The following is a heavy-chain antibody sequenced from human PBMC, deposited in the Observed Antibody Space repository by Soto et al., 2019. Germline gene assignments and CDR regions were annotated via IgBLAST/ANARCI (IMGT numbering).Heavy chain of an antibody. CDR1: GFTFSSYS. Sequence: GGSLRLSCAASGFTFSSYSMNWVRQAPGKGLEWVSSISSSSSYIYYADSVKGRFTISRDNAKNSLYLQMNSLRAEDTAVYYCARVLGSSSIHGAFDIWGQGTMVTVSS. D-gene: IGHD6-6*01. J-gene: IGHJ3*02. V-gene: IGHV3-21*01. CDR3: ARVLGSSSIHGAFDI. CDR2: ISSSSSYI.